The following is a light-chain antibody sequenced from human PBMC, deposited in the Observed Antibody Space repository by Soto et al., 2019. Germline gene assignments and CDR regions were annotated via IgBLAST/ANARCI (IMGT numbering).Light chain of an antibody. J-gene: IGLJ3*02. Sequence: QAVVTQPPSASGTPGQRVTISCSGSSSNIGSNTVNWYQHLPGTAPKLLIYSSNQRPSGVPDRFSGSKSGTSASLAISRLQSEDEADYYCATWDESLNGVVFGGGTKLTVL. CDR3: ATWDESLNGVV. CDR2: SSN. V-gene: IGLV1-44*01. CDR1: SSNIGSNT.